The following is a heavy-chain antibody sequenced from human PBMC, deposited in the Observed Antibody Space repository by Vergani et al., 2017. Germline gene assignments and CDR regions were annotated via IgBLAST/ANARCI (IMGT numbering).Heavy chain of an antibody. J-gene: IGHJ4*02. CDR1: GFTFDDYA. V-gene: IGHV3-9*01. D-gene: IGHD3-9*01. CDR3: AKDRFGYYDILTGYYYDY. Sequence: EVRLVESGGGLVQPGRSLRLSCAASGFTFDDYAMHWVRQAPGKGLEWVSGISWNSGSIGYADSVKGRFTISRDNAKNSLYLQMNSLRAEDTALYYCAKDRFGYYDILTGYYYDYWGQGTLVTVSS. CDR2: ISWNSGSI.